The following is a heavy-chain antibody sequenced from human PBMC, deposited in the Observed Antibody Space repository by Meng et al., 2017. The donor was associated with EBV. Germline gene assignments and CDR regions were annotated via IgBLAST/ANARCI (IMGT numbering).Heavy chain of an antibody. D-gene: IGHD6-6*01. CDR2: IYWDDDK. CDR1: GFSLSTRGVG. CDR3: AHIIAARPFDY. J-gene: IGHJ4*02. V-gene: IGHV2-5*02. Sequence: QIPLKESGPTPVTPPQTLTLASNFSGFSLSTRGVGVGWIRQPPGKALEWLALIYWDDDKRYSPSLKSRLTITKDTSKNQVVLTMTNMDPVDAATYYCAHIIAARPFDYWGQGTLVTVSS.